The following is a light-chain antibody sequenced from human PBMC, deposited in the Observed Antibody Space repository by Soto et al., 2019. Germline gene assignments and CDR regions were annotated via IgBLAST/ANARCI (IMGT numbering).Light chain of an antibody. CDR2: EVS. V-gene: IGLV2-14*01. CDR1: SSDVGGYNY. CDR3: SSYTSHSTLDV. Sequence: QSALTQPASVSGSPGQSITISCTGTSSDVGGYNYVSWYQQHPGKAPKLMIYEVSNRPSGVSNRCSGSKSGNTASLTISGLQDEDEADYYCSSYTSHSTLDVFGTGPKLTVL. J-gene: IGLJ1*01.